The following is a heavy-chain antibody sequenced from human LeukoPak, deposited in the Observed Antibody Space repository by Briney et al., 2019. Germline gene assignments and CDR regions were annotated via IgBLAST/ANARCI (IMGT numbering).Heavy chain of an antibody. D-gene: IGHD2-15*01. Sequence: GGSLRLSCAASGFTFSSYWMSWVRQAPGKGLEWLANIKKDGSDKYYVDSVKGRFTISRDNAKNSLYLQMNSLRAEDTAVYYCARSLGYCSAGSCFPFDYWGQGTLVTVSS. CDR2: IKKDGSDK. V-gene: IGHV3-7*05. J-gene: IGHJ4*02. CDR3: ARSLGYCSAGSCFPFDY. CDR1: GFTFSSYW.